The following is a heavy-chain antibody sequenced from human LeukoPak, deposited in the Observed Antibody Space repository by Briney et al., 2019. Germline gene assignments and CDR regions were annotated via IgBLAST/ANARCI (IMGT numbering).Heavy chain of an antibody. Sequence: GGSLRLSCAASGFTFSSYAMSWVRQAPGKGLEWVSAISSSGGSTYYADSVKGRFTISRDNSKNTLYLQMNSLRAEDTAVYYCAKYTRAPWSAFDYWGQGTLVTVSS. CDR3: AKYTRAPWSAFDY. D-gene: IGHD1-1*01. CDR2: ISSSGGST. J-gene: IGHJ4*02. V-gene: IGHV3-23*01. CDR1: GFTFSSYA.